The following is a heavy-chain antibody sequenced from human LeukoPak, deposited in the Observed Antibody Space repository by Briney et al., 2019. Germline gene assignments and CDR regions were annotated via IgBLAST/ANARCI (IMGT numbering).Heavy chain of an antibody. J-gene: IGHJ5*02. CDR2: IYTSGST. CDR3: VRLSGTSRFDP. V-gene: IGHV4-4*07. D-gene: IGHD2-2*01. Sequence: SETLSLTCTVSGGSISSYYWTWIRQSAGKGLEWIGRIYTSGSTNYNPSLKSRVTMSVDTSRNQFSLKLSSVTAADTAVYYCVRLSGTSRFDPWGQGTLVTVSS. CDR1: GGSISSYY.